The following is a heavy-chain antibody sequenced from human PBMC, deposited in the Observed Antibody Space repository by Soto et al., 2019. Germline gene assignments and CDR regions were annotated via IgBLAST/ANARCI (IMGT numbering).Heavy chain of an antibody. J-gene: IGHJ5*02. D-gene: IGHD6-19*01. V-gene: IGHV1-69*12. CDR3: ARGGEQWLVQDWFDP. Sequence: QVQLVQSGAEVKKPGSSVRVSCKASGGTFSSYAISWVRQAPGQGLEWMGGIIPIFGTANYAQKFQGRVTITADESTSTVYMELSSLRSEDTAVYYCARGGEQWLVQDWFDPWGQGTLVTVSS. CDR2: IIPIFGTA. CDR1: GGTFSSYA.